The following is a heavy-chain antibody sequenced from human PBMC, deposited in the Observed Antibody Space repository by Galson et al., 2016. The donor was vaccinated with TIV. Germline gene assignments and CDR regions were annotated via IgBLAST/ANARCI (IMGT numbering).Heavy chain of an antibody. CDR2: ISGSGGTT. D-gene: IGHD3-9*01. CDR3: AKDTGSHPRNWFDP. V-gene: IGHV3-23*01. CDR1: GFTFSSFA. Sequence: SLRLSCAASGFTFSSFAMSWVRQAPGKALEWVSGISGSGGTTFYADSVKGRFSISRDNSKNPVYLQMNSLRAENTAVYYFAKDTGSHPRNWFDPWGQGTLVTVSS. J-gene: IGHJ5*02.